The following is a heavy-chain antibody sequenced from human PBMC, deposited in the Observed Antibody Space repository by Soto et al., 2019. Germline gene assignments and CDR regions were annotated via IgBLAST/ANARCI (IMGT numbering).Heavy chain of an antibody. Sequence: PGESLKISCKGSGYSFTSYWIGWVRQMPGKGLEWMGIIYPGDSDTRYSPSFQGQVTISADKSIGTAYLQWSSLKASDTAMYYCARPGYYDSSGQGAFDIWGQGTMVTVSS. CDR2: IYPGDSDT. CDR3: ARPGYYDSSGQGAFDI. V-gene: IGHV5-51*01. D-gene: IGHD3-22*01. CDR1: GYSFTSYW. J-gene: IGHJ3*02.